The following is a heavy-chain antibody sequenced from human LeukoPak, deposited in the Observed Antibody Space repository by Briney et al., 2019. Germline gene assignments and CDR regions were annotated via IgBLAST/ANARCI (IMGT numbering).Heavy chain of an antibody. CDR1: GYRFTSYG. CDR2: ISVYNGNT. D-gene: IGHD3-9*01. Sequence: ASVKVSFKASGYRFTSYGISWVRQAPGQGLEWMGWISVYNGNTNYAQKLQGRVTMTTDTSTSTAYMELRSLRSDDTAVYYCARGGDGDILTGLVFDYWGQGTLVTASS. CDR3: ARGGDGDILTGLVFDY. J-gene: IGHJ4*02. V-gene: IGHV1-18*01.